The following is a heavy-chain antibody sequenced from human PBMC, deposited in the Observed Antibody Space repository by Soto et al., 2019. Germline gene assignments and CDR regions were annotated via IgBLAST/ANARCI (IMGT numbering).Heavy chain of an antibody. CDR3: AATTSIAVELRD. J-gene: IGHJ4*02. CDR1: GFTLPKYG. V-gene: IGHV1-18*01. Sequence: QLQLVQSGSEVKQPGASVKVSCKTSGFTLPKYGFTWVRQAPGQGLEWMGWSSALNGFTNYAQDFQGRVTLTTDSSKNTAYMELRVLRLDDTVFYYCAATTSIAVELRDWGQGTLVRVAS. D-gene: IGHD6-6*01. CDR2: SSALNGFT.